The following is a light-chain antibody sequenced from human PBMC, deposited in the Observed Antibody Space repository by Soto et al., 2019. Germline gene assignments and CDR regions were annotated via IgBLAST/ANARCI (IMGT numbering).Light chain of an antibody. CDR3: QQYEKWPPVT. CDR1: QSIRRS. CDR2: HAS. J-gene: IGKJ4*01. V-gene: IGKV3-15*01. Sequence: EIVMTQSPATLSVSPGERATLSCRASQSIRRSLAWYQQRPGQAPRLLLYHASTRATGVPARFSGGGFGTDFTLTISSLQDEDFAVYFCQQYEKWPPVTFGGGTRVEIK.